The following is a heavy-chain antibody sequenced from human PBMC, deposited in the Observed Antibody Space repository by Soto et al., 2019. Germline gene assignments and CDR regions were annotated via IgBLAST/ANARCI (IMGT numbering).Heavy chain of an antibody. CDR1: GGSISSGGYY. J-gene: IGHJ5*02. D-gene: IGHD3-10*01. Sequence: SSETLSLTCTVSGGSISSGGYYWSWIRQHPVKGLEWIGYIYYSGSTYYNPSLKSRVTISVDTSKNQFSLKLSSVTAADTAVYYCAINYYGSGSYLVYWFDPWGQGTLVTVSS. CDR3: AINYYGSGSYLVYWFDP. V-gene: IGHV4-31*03. CDR2: IYYSGST.